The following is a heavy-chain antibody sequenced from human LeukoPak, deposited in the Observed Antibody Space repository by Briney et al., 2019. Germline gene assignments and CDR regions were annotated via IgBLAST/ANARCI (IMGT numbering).Heavy chain of an antibody. CDR1: GFTFSSYA. V-gene: IGHV3-23*01. D-gene: IGHD3-22*01. J-gene: IGHJ4*02. CDR3: AKSGTLVYYFDSSGYYFDY. CDR2: ISGSGGST. Sequence: GGSLRLSCAASGFTFSSYAMTWVRQAPGKGLEWVSVISGSGGSTYYADSVKGRFTISRDNSENTLYLQMNSLRVEDTAVYYCAKSGTLVYYFDSSGYYFDYWGQGTLVTVSS.